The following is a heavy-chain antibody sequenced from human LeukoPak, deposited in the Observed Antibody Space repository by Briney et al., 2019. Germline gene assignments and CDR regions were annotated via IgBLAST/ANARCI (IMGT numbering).Heavy chain of an antibody. J-gene: IGHJ4*02. CDR3: AITGATIAVAGFDY. Sequence: ASVKVSCKASGYTFTGYDINWVRQATGQGLEWMGWMHPNSGNTGYAQKFQGRVTMTRDMSTSTVYMELSSLRSEDTAVYYCAITGATIAVAGFDYWGQGTLVTVSS. CDR2: MHPNSGNT. D-gene: IGHD6-19*01. V-gene: IGHV1-8*02. CDR1: GYTFTGYD.